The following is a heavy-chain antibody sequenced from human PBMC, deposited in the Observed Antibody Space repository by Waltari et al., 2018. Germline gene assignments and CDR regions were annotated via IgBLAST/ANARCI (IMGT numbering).Heavy chain of an antibody. Sequence: QVQLQESGPGLVKPSETLSLTCTVSGGSISSYYWSWIRQPAGKGLEWIGRIYTSGSTNYNPSLKSRVTMAVDTSKNQFSLKLSSVTAADTAVYYCARGIEYSSSFYYYYYMDVWGKGTTVTISS. J-gene: IGHJ6*03. CDR2: IYTSGST. CDR1: GGSISSYY. V-gene: IGHV4-4*07. CDR3: ARGIEYSSSFYYYYYMDV. D-gene: IGHD6-6*01.